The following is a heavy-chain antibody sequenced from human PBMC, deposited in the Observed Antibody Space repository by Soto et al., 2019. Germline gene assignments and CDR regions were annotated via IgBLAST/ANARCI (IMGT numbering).Heavy chain of an antibody. Sequence: QVQLVESGGGVVQPGRSLRLSCAASGFTFSSYGMHWVRQAPGKGLEWVAVISYDGSNKYYADSVKGRFTISRDNSKNTLYLQMNSLRAEDTAVYYCAKDKAYSSGWRHYFDYWGQGTLVTVSS. D-gene: IGHD6-19*01. J-gene: IGHJ4*02. CDR3: AKDKAYSSGWRHYFDY. CDR2: ISYDGSNK. V-gene: IGHV3-30*18. CDR1: GFTFSSYG.